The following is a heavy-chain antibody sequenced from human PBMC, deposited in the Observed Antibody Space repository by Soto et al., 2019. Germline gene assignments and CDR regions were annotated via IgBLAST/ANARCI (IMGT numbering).Heavy chain of an antibody. D-gene: IGHD6-6*01. Sequence: LRLSCAASGFTFSSYAMSWVRQAPGKGLEWVSSISSSSSYIYYADSVKGRFTISRDNAKNSLYLQMNSLRAEDTAVYYCAREGSSSSGLNYFDYWGQGTLVTVSS. J-gene: IGHJ4*02. V-gene: IGHV3-21*01. CDR3: AREGSSSSGLNYFDY. CDR2: ISSSSSYI. CDR1: GFTFSSYA.